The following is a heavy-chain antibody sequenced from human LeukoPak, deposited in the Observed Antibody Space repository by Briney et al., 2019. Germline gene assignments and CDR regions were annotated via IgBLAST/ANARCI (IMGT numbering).Heavy chain of an antibody. D-gene: IGHD6-19*01. CDR2: IYTSGST. V-gene: IGHV4-61*02. J-gene: IGHJ6*03. Sequence: PSETLSLTCTVSGGSISSGSYYWSWIRQPAGKGLEWIGRIYTSGSTNYNPSLKSRVTISVDTSKNQFSLKLSSVTAADTAVYYCARDVGSSGWYDYYYYMDVWGKGTTVTISS. CDR3: ARDVGSSGWYDYYYYMDV. CDR1: GGSISSGSYY.